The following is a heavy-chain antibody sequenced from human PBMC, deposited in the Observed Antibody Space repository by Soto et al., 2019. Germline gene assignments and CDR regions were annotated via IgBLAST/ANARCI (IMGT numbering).Heavy chain of an antibody. CDR2: INAGNANT. Sequence: GXSVKVSCKASGYTFTSYAMHWLRQAPGQRLEWMGWINAGNANTKYSQKFQGRVTITRDTSASTAYMELSSLRSEDTAVYYCARLYSGYVDYWGQGTLVTVSS. CDR3: ARLYSGYVDY. V-gene: IGHV1-3*01. J-gene: IGHJ4*02. D-gene: IGHD5-12*01. CDR1: GYTFTSYA.